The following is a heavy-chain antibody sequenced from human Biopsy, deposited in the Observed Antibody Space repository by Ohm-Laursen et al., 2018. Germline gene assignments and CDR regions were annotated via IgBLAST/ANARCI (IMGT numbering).Heavy chain of an antibody. CDR2: IKEDGSEI. CDR1: GFSFRDYW. V-gene: IGHV3-7*01. D-gene: IGHD5-18*01. Sequence: SLRLSCAASGFSFRDYWMSWVRRAPGKGLEWVATIKEDGSEIKYVASVKGRFTISRDNTESSLYLQMNNLTAEDTAVYYCARGYSVWGQETLVTVSS. J-gene: IGHJ4*02. CDR3: ARGYSV.